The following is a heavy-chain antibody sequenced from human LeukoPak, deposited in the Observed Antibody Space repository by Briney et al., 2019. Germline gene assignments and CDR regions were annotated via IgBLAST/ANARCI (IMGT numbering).Heavy chain of an antibody. V-gene: IGHV1-2*02. Sequence: ASVKVSFKASGFTFTDYYIHWVRQAPGQGPDWMGWINPNSGGSNFAQKFQGRVTMSRDTSISTAFMELSSLRSDDTAVYYCARDHGTMIDLATAHAFDIWGQGTMVTVSS. J-gene: IGHJ3*02. CDR2: INPNSGGS. CDR3: ARDHGTMIDLATAHAFDI. D-gene: IGHD3-22*01. CDR1: GFTFTDYY.